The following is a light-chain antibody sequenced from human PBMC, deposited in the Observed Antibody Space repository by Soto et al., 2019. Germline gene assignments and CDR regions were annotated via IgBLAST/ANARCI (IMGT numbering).Light chain of an antibody. CDR2: AAS. Sequence: DIQMTQSPSSLSVSVGDRVSITCLASQGISSYLAWYQHEPGKAPKLLIYAASTLQSGVPSRFSGSGSGTEFTLTISSLQPEDFATYYCQQLDTYPLTFGGGTKVDIK. J-gene: IGKJ4*01. CDR3: QQLDTYPLT. CDR1: QGISSY. V-gene: IGKV1-9*01.